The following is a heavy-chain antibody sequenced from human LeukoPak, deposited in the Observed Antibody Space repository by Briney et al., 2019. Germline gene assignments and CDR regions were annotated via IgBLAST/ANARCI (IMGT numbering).Heavy chain of an antibody. Sequence: SQTLSLTCTVSGGSISSGSYYWSWIRQPAGKGLEWIGRIYTSGSTNYNPSLKSRVTISVDTSKNQFSLKLSSVTAADTAVYYCARDAAVAGTGLDYWGQGTLVTVSS. J-gene: IGHJ4*02. CDR3: ARDAAVAGTGLDY. CDR1: GGSISSGSYY. CDR2: IYTSGST. V-gene: IGHV4-61*02. D-gene: IGHD6-19*01.